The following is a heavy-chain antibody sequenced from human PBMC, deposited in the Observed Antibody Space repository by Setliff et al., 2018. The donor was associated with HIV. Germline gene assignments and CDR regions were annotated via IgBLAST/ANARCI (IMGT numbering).Heavy chain of an antibody. CDR1: GYRFADYG. Sequence: ASVKVSCKASGYRFADYGINWIRQAPGQGLEWMGRISGNNGDTNYEQKLQGRVTMTTDTSTNTAYMELRSLRSDDTAVYYCARGRAHDRDGAFDIWDRGTMVTVSS. J-gene: IGHJ3*02. CDR3: ARGRAHDRDGAFDI. V-gene: IGHV1-18*01. CDR2: ISGNNGDT. D-gene: IGHD3-22*01.